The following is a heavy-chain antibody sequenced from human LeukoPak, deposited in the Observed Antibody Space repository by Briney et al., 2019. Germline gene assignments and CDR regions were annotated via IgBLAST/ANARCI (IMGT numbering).Heavy chain of an antibody. CDR2: ISYDGINK. CDR3: ARDSDGMSV. V-gene: IGHV3-30*03. J-gene: IGHJ6*02. Sequence: TGGSLRLSCAASRFTFSTYGMHWVRQAPGKGLEWVALISYDGINKYYADSVKGRFTISRDNSKSTLYLQMNSLRAEDTAAYYCARDSDGMSVWGLGTTVTVSS. CDR1: RFTFSTYG.